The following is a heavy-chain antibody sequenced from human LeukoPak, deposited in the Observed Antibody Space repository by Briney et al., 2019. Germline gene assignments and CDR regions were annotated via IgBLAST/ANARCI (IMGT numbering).Heavy chain of an antibody. CDR1: GFTFSSYA. Sequence: PGGSLRLSCAASGFTFSSYAMSWVRQAPGKGLEWVSAISGSGGSTYYADSVKGRFTISRDNSKNTLYLQMNSLRAEDTAVYYCAKDQRDIVVVPAAIYYYGMDVWGQGATVTVSS. V-gene: IGHV3-23*01. CDR2: ISGSGGST. J-gene: IGHJ6*02. D-gene: IGHD2-2*01. CDR3: AKDQRDIVVVPAAIYYYGMDV.